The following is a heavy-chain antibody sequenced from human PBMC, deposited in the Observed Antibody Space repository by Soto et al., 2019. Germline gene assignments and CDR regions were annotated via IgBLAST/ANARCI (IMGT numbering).Heavy chain of an antibody. D-gene: IGHD2-8*02. Sequence: QVQLQESGPGLVKPSETLSLTCTVSGGSVSAGSYYWSWIRQPPGKGLEWIGFIYYTGTTSYNPSLKSRVTMSLDTSKNQLSLTLTSVTAADTAVYYCARVGSTDTCFDPWGQGTLVTVSS. V-gene: IGHV4-61*01. CDR1: GGSVSAGSYY. CDR3: ARVGSTDTCFDP. J-gene: IGHJ5*02. CDR2: IYYTGTT.